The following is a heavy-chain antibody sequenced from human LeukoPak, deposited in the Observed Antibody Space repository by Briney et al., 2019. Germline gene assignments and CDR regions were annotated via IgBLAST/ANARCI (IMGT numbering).Heavy chain of an antibody. D-gene: IGHD6-6*01. Sequence: GSLRLSCAASGFTFSSYAMSWVRQAPGKGLEWVSAISGSGGSTYYADSVKGRFTISRDNSKNTLYLQMNSLRAEDTAVYYCAIKGGYSSSSDGWGQGTLVTVSS. CDR3: AIKGGYSSSSDG. V-gene: IGHV3-23*01. CDR1: GFTFSSYA. CDR2: ISGSGGST. J-gene: IGHJ4*02.